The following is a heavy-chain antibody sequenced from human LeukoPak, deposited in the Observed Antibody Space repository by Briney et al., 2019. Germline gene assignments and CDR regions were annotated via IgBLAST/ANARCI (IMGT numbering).Heavy chain of an antibody. CDR1: GGSISSGDYY. D-gene: IGHD1-26*01. CDR2: IYYSGST. V-gene: IGHV4-30-4*08. J-gene: IGHJ3*02. Sequence: PSETLSLTCTVSGGSISSGDYYWSWIRQPPGKGLEWIGLIYYSGSTYYNPTLKSRLTISVETSKNQFSRKLSSVTAADTAVYYCARGRVGRLDAFDIWGQGTMVTVSS. CDR3: ARGRVGRLDAFDI.